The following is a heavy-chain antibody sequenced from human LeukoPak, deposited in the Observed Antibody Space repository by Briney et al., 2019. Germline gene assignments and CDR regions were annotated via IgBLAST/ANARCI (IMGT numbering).Heavy chain of an antibody. CDR3: ARGNIVATPYYFDY. Sequence: SETLSLTCAVYGGSFSGYYWSWIRQPPGKGLEWIGEINHSGSTNYNPSLKSRVTMSVDTSKNQFSLKLSSVTAADTAVYYCARGNIVATPYYFDYWGQGTLVTVSS. CDR2: INHSGST. J-gene: IGHJ4*02. CDR1: GGSFSGYY. V-gene: IGHV4-34*01. D-gene: IGHD5-12*01.